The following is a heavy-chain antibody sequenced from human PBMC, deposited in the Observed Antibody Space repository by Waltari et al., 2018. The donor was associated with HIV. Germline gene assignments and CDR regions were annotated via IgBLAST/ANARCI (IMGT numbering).Heavy chain of an antibody. V-gene: IGHV1-69*01. CDR3: ARGHRGNKLVYGLDA. CDR1: GGSFSSYA. CDR2: FIPAFGTA. J-gene: IGHJ6*02. Sequence: QVQLVQSGAEVKTPGSSVRVSCKASGGSFSSYAINWVRQAPRQGLEWMGGFIPAFGTADYAPKFQGRVTITADEFTTTAYMDRGSLRGEDTAVYCCARGHRGNKLVYGLDARGQGTTVTVSS. D-gene: IGHD1-7*01.